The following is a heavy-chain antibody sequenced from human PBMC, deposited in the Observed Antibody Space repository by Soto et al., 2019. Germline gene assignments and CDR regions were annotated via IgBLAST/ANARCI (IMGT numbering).Heavy chain of an antibody. Sequence: SETLSLTCAVSGGSISSSNWWSWVRQPPGKGLEWIGEIYHSGSTNYNPSLKSRFTISRDNAKNTLSLQMNSLTAEDTAVYYCAGGGSGYYNLWGQGTLVTVSS. CDR1: GGSISSSNW. J-gene: IGHJ5*02. CDR2: IYHSGST. D-gene: IGHD3-22*01. CDR3: AGGGSGYYNL. V-gene: IGHV4-4*02.